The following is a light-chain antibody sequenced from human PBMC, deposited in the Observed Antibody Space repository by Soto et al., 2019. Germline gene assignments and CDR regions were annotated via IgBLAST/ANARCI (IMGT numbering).Light chain of an antibody. CDR2: GAS. V-gene: IGKV3-15*01. CDR1: QSVSIN. Sequence: ETVMTQSPATLSVSPGERAIVSCRASQSVSINLAWYQQKPGQAPRLLIYGASTRATGIPARFSGSGSGTEFTLTISSLQSEDYATYYCQQYSDWRGAFGPGTKV. J-gene: IGKJ1*01. CDR3: QQYSDWRGA.